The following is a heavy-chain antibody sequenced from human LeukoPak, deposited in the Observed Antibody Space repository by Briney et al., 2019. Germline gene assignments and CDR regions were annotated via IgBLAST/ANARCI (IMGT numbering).Heavy chain of an antibody. J-gene: IGHJ4*02. V-gene: IGHV4-34*01. CDR3: ARSRVIVTNFDY. Sequence: SETLSLTCAVYGGSFSGYYWSWIRQPPGKGLEWIGEINHSGSTNYNPSLKSRVTISVDTSKNQFPLKLSSVTAADTAVYYCARSRVIVTNFDYWGQGTLVTVSS. D-gene: IGHD3-16*02. CDR1: GGSFSGYY. CDR2: INHSGST.